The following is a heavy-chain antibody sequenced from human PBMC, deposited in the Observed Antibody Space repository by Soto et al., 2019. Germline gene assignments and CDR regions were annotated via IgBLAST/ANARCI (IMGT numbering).Heavy chain of an antibody. J-gene: IGHJ6*02. Sequence: SETLSLTCAVYGGSFSGYYWSWIRQPPGKGLEWIGEINHSGSTNYNPSLKSRVTISVDTSKNQFSLKLSSVTAADTAVYYCARDVGYNFYYYYGMDVWGQGTTVTVSS. CDR3: ARDVGYNFYYYYGMDV. D-gene: IGHD5-12*01. CDR1: GGSFSGYY. V-gene: IGHV4-34*01. CDR2: INHSGST.